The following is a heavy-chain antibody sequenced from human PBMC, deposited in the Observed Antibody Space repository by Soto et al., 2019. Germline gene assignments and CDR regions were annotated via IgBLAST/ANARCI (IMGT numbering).Heavy chain of an antibody. J-gene: IGHJ4*02. V-gene: IGHV5-51*01. Sequence: PGESLKISCKASGYDFARTWIGWVRQLPGKGLDWLGIIYPGDSETRYSPSFRGQVTFSVGMSISTAYLQWSSLKTSDIAIYYCARLVGAYDSYFDHWGQGTRVTVS. CDR2: IYPGDSET. CDR3: ARLVGAYDSYFDH. D-gene: IGHD5-12*01. CDR1: GYDFARTW.